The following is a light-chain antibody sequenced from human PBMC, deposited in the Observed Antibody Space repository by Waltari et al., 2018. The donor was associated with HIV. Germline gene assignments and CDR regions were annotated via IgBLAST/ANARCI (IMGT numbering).Light chain of an antibody. CDR3: ATWDDSLNAWV. CDR2: SYG. CDR1: SSNIGSNT. J-gene: IGLJ3*02. V-gene: IGLV1-44*01. Sequence: QSVLNQSPSASGTPGQRVIISCSGSSSNIGSNTVTWYQQFPGTAPKLLIYSYGHRPSGVPERVSGSKSATSASLAISGLRSEDEADYYCATWDDSLNAWVFGGGTKLTVL.